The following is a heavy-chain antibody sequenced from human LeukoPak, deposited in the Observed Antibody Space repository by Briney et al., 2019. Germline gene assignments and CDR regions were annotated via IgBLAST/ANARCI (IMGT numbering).Heavy chain of an antibody. J-gene: IGHJ4*02. Sequence: SETLSLTCTVSGDSISTSRYYWGWDRLPPGKGLEWIGANYYSGSTYYNPSLKSRVTISIDTSKNQFSLKLSSVTAADTAVYYCARHGGRQQLRYLDYWGQGTLVTVSS. D-gene: IGHD6-13*01. CDR1: GDSISTSRYY. V-gene: IGHV4-39*01. CDR3: ARHGGRQQLRYLDY. CDR2: NYYSGST.